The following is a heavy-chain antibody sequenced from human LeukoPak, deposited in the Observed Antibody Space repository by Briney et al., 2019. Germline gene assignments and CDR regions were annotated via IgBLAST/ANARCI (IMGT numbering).Heavy chain of an antibody. CDR2: ISRTGNTI. V-gene: IGHV3-11*01. CDR1: GFIFNDYY. J-gene: IGHJ5*02. CDR3: ARDSTIAAAANLPGGFDP. D-gene: IGHD6-13*01. Sequence: AGGSLRLSCAASGFIFNDYYMSWIRQAPGKGLEWLSYISRTGNTIYYRDSVKGRFTISRDNANNLLHLQMDNLRAEDTAVYYCARDSTIAAAANLPGGFDPWGQGTLVTVSS.